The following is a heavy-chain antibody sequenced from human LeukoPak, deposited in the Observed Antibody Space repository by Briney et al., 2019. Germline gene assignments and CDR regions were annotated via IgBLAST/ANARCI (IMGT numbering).Heavy chain of an antibody. Sequence: GASVKVSCKSSGYTFTTYGVTWVRQAPGQGLEWMGWISTDNGDTNYAQKLQGRVTMTTDTSTSTAYMELSRLRSDDTAVYYCASLPMITFGGVIATRLGGNAEPFDYWGQGTLVTVSS. CDR1: GYTFTTYG. J-gene: IGHJ4*02. CDR3: ASLPMITFGGVIATRLGGNAEPFDY. V-gene: IGHV1-18*01. D-gene: IGHD3-16*02. CDR2: ISTDNGDT.